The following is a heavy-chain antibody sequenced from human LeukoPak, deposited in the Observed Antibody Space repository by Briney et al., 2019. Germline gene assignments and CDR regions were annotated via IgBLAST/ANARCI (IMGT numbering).Heavy chain of an antibody. CDR1: GGSFSGCY. CDR2: INHSGST. J-gene: IGHJ3*02. CDR3: ASITTDAFDI. Sequence: PSETLSLTCAVYGGSFSGCYWSWIRPPPGKGLEWIGEINHSGSTNYNPSLKSRVTISVDTSKNQFSLKLSSVTAADTAVYYCASITTDAFDIWGQGTMVTVSS. D-gene: IGHD3-10*01. V-gene: IGHV4-34*01.